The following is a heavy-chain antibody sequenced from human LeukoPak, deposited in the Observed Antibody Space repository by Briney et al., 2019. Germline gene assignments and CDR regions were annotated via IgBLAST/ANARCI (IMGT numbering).Heavy chain of an antibody. CDR3: AKGSYCSSTSCYFVGSIDY. CDR1: GFTFSSYA. CDR2: ISGSGGST. J-gene: IGHJ4*02. D-gene: IGHD2-2*01. V-gene: IGHV3-23*01. Sequence: AGGSLRLSCAASGFTFSSYAMSWVRQAPGKGLEWGSAISGSGGSTYYADSVKGRFTISRDNSKNTLYLQMNSLRAEDTAVYYCAKGSYCSSTSCYFVGSIDYWGQGTLVTVSS.